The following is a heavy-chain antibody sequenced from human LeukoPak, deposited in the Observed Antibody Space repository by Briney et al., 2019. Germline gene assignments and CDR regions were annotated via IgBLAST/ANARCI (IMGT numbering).Heavy chain of an antibody. J-gene: IGHJ6*02. D-gene: IGHD5-12*01. CDR3: ASGYDDYYCGMDV. CDR1: GGSISSGGYS. V-gene: IGHV4-30-2*01. CDR2: IYHSGST. Sequence: SQTLSLTCAVSGGSISSGGYSWSWIRQPPGKGLEWIGYIYHSGSTYYNPSLKSRVTISVDRSKNQFSLKLSPVTAADTAVYYCASGYDDYYCGMDVWGQGTTVTVAS.